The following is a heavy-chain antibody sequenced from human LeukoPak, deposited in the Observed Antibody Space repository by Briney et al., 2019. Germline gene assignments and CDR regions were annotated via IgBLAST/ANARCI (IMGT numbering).Heavy chain of an antibody. CDR2: ISSSSSYI. Sequence: GGSLRVSCAASGFTFSSYSMNWVRQAPGKGLEWVSSISSSSSYIYYADSVKGRFTISRDNSKNTLYLQMNSLRAEDTAVYYCAKFGRWQNYYFDYWGQGTLVTVSS. J-gene: IGHJ4*02. CDR1: GFTFSSYS. D-gene: IGHD2-15*01. CDR3: AKFGRWQNYYFDY. V-gene: IGHV3-21*04.